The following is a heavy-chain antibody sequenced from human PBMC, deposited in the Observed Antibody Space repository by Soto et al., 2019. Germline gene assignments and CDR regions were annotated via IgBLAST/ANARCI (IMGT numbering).Heavy chain of an antibody. V-gene: IGHV4-61*02. CDR3: ARGEARPGSSGWYSTYYYYGMDV. CDR1: GDSISTSSYY. Sequence: SETLSLTCAVSGDSISTSSYYWSWIRQPAGKGLEWIGRIYTSGRTNYNPSLKSRVTMSVDTSKNQFSLKLSSVTAADTAVYYCARGEARPGSSGWYSTYYYYGMDVWGQGTTVTVSS. D-gene: IGHD6-19*01. CDR2: IYTSGRT. J-gene: IGHJ6*02.